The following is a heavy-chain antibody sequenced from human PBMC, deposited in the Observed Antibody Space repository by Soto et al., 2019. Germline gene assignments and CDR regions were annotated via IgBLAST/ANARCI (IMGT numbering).Heavy chain of an antibody. D-gene: IGHD3-10*01. CDR1: GVSISSDAYY. CDR3: ARSRRVWTNSGSYYGYHYYGMDV. Sequence: SETLSLTCAVSGVSISSDAYYWSWIRQHPGKGLEWIGYISYSGSTNYNPSLKSRVTISVDTSKNQFSLKLSSVTAADTAVYYCARSRRVWTNSGSYYGYHYYGMDVWGQGTTVTVSS. CDR2: ISYSGST. J-gene: IGHJ6*02. V-gene: IGHV4-31*11.